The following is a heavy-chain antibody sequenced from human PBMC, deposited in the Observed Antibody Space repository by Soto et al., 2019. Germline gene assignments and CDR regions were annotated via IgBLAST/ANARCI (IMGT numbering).Heavy chain of an antibody. J-gene: IGHJ5*02. V-gene: IGHV4-31*03. D-gene: IGHD3-22*01. CDR1: GGSISSGGYY. CDR3: ARIYYYDSSGYYPPGANWFDP. Sequence: SETLSLTCTVSGGSISSGGYYWSRIRQHPGKGLEWIGYIYYSGSTYYNPSLKSRVTISVDTSKNQFSLKLSSVTAADTAVYYCARIYYYDSSGYYPPGANWFDPWGQGTLVTVSS. CDR2: IYYSGST.